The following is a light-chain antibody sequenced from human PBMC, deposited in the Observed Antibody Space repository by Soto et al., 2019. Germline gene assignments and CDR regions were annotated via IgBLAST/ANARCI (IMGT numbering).Light chain of an antibody. CDR2: DAS. J-gene: IGKJ2*03. V-gene: IGKV1-33*01. CDR1: QDITNY. Sequence: IQMTQSPLFLSASVGDRVTINYQASQDITNYLNWYQQKPGKAPKLLIYDASMLERGVPSRFTGSGSGTHFTITISSLEPEDIATFYCQQYDGFPYSFGQGTKVDIK. CDR3: QQYDGFPYS.